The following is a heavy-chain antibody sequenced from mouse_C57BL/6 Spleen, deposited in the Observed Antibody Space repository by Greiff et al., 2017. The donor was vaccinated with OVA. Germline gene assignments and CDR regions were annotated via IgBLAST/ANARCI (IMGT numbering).Heavy chain of an antibody. D-gene: IGHD3-2*02. CDR3: ARSDSSGYFDY. J-gene: IGHJ2*01. CDR1: GYAFSSSW. V-gene: IGHV1-82*01. CDR2: IYPGDGDT. Sequence: QVQLKESGPELVKPGASVKISCKASGYAFSSSWMNWVKQRPGKGLEWIGRIYPGDGDTNYNGKFKGKATLTADKSSSTAYMQRSSLTSEDSAVYFCARSDSSGYFDYWGQGTTLTVSS.